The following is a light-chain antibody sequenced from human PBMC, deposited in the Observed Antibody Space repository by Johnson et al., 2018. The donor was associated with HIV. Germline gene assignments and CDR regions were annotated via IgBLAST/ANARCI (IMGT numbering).Light chain of an antibody. V-gene: IGLV1-51*01. CDR3: GTWDSSLSAYV. J-gene: IGLJ1*01. Sequence: QSVLTQPPSVSAAPGQKVTISCSGSSSNIGNNYVSWYQHLPGTAPKLLIYDSNQRPSGIPDRFSGSKSGTSATLGITGLQTGDEADYYCGTWDSSLSAYVFGTGTKVTVL. CDR2: DSN. CDR1: SSNIGNNY.